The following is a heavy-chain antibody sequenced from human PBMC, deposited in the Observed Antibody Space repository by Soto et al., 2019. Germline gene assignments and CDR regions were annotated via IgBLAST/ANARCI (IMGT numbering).Heavy chain of an antibody. Sequence: ASVKVSCKASGYTFTSYGISWVRQAPGQGLEWMGWISAYNGNTKNAQKLKGRGTMTTDTYQRTTHLVLRNTKSDDTAVDSRARNGLITNWEGVKHRPHYYGMXVWCQGTTFTVSS. CDR2: ISAYNGNT. V-gene: IGHV1-18*01. D-gene: IGHD3-16*01. CDR3: ARNGLITNWEGVKHRPHYYGMXV. J-gene: IGHJ6*02. CDR1: GYTFTSYG.